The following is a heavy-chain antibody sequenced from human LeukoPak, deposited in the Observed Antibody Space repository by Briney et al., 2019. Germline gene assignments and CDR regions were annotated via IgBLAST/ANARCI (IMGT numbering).Heavy chain of an antibody. J-gene: IGHJ6*04. CDR1: GFTFSNYA. D-gene: IGHD3-10*02. V-gene: IGHV3-23*01. CDR3: AELGITMIGGV. CDR2: ISGSGGST. Sequence: GGSLRLSCAASGFTFSNYAMSWVRQAPGKGLEWVSGISGSGGSTYYADSVKGRFTISRDNAKNSLYLQMNSLRAEDTAVYYCAELGITMIGGVWGKGTTVTISS.